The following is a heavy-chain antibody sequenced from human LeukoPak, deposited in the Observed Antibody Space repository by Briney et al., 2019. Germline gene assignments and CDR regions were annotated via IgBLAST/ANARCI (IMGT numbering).Heavy chain of an antibody. CDR3: ARDLGTGIIAAAGTLGWFDP. CDR1: GGSISGFY. J-gene: IGHJ5*02. D-gene: IGHD6-13*01. Sequence: PSETLSLTCTVSGGSISGFYWSWIRQPPGKGLEWIGYIYYSGTTTYNPSLKSRVTMSVDTSKNQFSLKLSSVTAADTAVYYCARDLGTGIIAAAGTLGWFDPWGQGTLVTVSS. CDR2: IYYSGTT. V-gene: IGHV4-59*12.